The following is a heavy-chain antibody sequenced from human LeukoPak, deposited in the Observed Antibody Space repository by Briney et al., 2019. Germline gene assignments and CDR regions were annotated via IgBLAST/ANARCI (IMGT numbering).Heavy chain of an antibody. V-gene: IGHV4-4*02. D-gene: IGHD1-26*01. Sequence: SETLSLTCAVSGGSISSSYWWTWVRQPPGQGLEWIGEIDHNGKTNYNPSLKGRVTISVDPTKKQISLKLRTVTAAATAVYYCARVGDLLPFDYWGQGTLVIVSS. J-gene: IGHJ4*02. CDR2: IDHNGKT. CDR3: ARVGDLLPFDY. CDR1: GGSISSSYW.